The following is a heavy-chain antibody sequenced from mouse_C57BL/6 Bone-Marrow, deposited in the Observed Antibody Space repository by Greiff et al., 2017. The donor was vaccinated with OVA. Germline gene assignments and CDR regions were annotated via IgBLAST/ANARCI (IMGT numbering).Heavy chain of an antibody. CDR2: IDPENGDT. Sequence: VQLQQSGAELVRPGASVKLSCTASGFNIKDDYMHWVKQRPEQGLEWIGWIDPENGDTEYASQFQGKATIKADPSSNTAYLQLSILTSEDTAVYYCTGWLLRAYWGQGTLVTVSA. CDR3: TGWLLRAY. J-gene: IGHJ3*01. V-gene: IGHV14-4*01. D-gene: IGHD2-3*01. CDR1: GFNIKDDY.